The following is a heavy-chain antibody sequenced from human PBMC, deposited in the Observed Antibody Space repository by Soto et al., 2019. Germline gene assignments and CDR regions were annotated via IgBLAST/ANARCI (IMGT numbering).Heavy chain of an antibody. V-gene: IGHV4-59*08. D-gene: IGHD4-17*01. CDR1: GGSISSYY. CDR3: ARTSQRSYYYYYMDV. Sequence: SETLPLTCTVSGGSISSYYWSWIRQPPGKGLERIGYIYYSGSTNYNPSLKSRVTISVDTSKNQFSLKLSSVTAADTAVYYCARTSQRSYYYYYMDVWGKGTTVNVSS. J-gene: IGHJ6*03. CDR2: IYYSGST.